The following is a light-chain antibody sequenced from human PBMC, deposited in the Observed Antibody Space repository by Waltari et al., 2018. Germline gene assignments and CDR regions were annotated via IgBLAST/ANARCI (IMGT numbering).Light chain of an antibody. CDR1: QSISRY. Sequence: IMLTQSPGTLSLSPGERATLSCRASQSISRYLAWYQQKPGQAPRLLIYGASTRATGIPDRFSGSGSGTDFSLTISGLEPEASAVYYCQHHFRLPATFGQGTKVEIK. CDR3: QHHFRLPAT. J-gene: IGKJ1*01. V-gene: IGKV3-20*01. CDR2: GAS.